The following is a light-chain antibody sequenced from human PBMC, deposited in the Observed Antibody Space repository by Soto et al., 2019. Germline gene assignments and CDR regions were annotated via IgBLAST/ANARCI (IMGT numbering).Light chain of an antibody. CDR1: QSVSSN. CDR3: QQYNNWPLT. J-gene: IGKJ4*01. Sequence: EIVMTQSPATLSVSPGERATLSCRASQSVSSNLDWYQQKPGQAPRLLIYGASTRATGIPARFSGSGSGTEFTLTISRLQSEDFAVYYCQQYNNWPLTFGGGTKVEIK. V-gene: IGKV3-15*01. CDR2: GAS.